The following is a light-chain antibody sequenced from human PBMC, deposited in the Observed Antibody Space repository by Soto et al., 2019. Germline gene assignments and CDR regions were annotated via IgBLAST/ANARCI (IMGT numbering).Light chain of an antibody. J-gene: IGLJ1*01. CDR2: GNS. CDR3: QSYDSGLSGYV. Sequence: QSVLTQPPSVSGAPGQRVTISCTGSSSNIGAGYDVHWYQQLPGTAPKLLIYGNSNRPSGDPDRFSGSKSGTSASLAITGLQAEDEADYYCQSYDSGLSGYVFGTGTKLTVL. CDR1: SSNIGAGYD. V-gene: IGLV1-40*01.